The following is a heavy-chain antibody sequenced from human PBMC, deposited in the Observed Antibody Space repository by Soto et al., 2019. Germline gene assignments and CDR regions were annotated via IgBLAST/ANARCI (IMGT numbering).Heavy chain of an antibody. J-gene: IGHJ4*02. CDR1: GGSISSSSYY. CDR2: ITHTGIT. V-gene: IGHV4-61*05. CDR3: ARKEYYFDY. Sequence: PSETLSLTCTVSGGSISSSSYYWGWIRQPPGKGLEWIGYITHTGITNYNPSLKSRVTISVDTSKNQFSLRVSSLTAADTAVYYCARKEYYFDYWGQGILVTVSS. D-gene: IGHD3-10*01.